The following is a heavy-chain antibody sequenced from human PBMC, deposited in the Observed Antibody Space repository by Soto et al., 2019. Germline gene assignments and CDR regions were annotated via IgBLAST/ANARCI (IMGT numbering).Heavy chain of an antibody. V-gene: IGHV3-30*03. J-gene: IGHJ4*02. CDR3: APKILQVAPFDY. D-gene: IGHD2-8*02. CDR2: ISYDGSNK. CDR1: GFTFSSYG. Sequence: PGGSLRLSCAASGFTFSSYGMHWVRQAPGKGLEWVAVISYDGSNKYYADSVKGRFTISRDNSKNTLYLQMNSLRAEDTAVYYCAPKILQVAPFDYWGQGTLVTVSP.